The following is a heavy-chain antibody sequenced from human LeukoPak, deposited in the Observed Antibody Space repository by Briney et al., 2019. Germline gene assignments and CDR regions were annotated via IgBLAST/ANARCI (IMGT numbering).Heavy chain of an antibody. CDR2: ISGDGGST. CDR3: ARDRGGSYSAIDY. V-gene: IGHV3-43*02. J-gene: IGHJ4*02. D-gene: IGHD1-26*01. Sequence: GGSLRLSCAASGFTFDDYAMHWVRQAPGKGLEWVSLISGDGGSTYYADSVKGRFTISRDNAKNSLYLQMNSLRAEDTAVYYCARDRGGSYSAIDYWGQGTLVTVSS. CDR1: GFTFDDYA.